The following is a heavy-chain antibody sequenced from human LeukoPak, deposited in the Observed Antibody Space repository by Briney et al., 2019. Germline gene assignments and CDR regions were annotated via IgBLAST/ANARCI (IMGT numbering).Heavy chain of an antibody. CDR2: IIPIFGIA. Sequence: SVKVSCKASGGSLSSYAISWVRQAPGQGLEWMGGIIPIFGIANYAQKFQGRVTITTDESTRTAYMELSSLRSEDTAVYYCARGGGPRYSYGFDYWGQGTLVTVSS. CDR3: ARGGGPRYSYGFDY. V-gene: IGHV1-69*05. D-gene: IGHD5-18*01. J-gene: IGHJ4*02. CDR1: GGSLSSYA.